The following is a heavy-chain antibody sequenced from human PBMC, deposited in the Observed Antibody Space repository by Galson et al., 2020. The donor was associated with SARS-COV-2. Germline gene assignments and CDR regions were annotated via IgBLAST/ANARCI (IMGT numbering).Heavy chain of an antibody. CDR3: ARLRAITLYYFDY. D-gene: IGHD3-10*02. CDR2: IYYSGST. Sequence: SETLSLNCTVSGGSISSSSYYWGWIRQPPGKGLEWIGSIYYSGSTYYNPSLKSRVTISVDTSKNQFSLKLSSVTAADTAVYYCARLRAITLYYFDYWGQGTLVTVSS. J-gene: IGHJ4*02. V-gene: IGHV4-39*01. CDR1: GGSISSSSYY.